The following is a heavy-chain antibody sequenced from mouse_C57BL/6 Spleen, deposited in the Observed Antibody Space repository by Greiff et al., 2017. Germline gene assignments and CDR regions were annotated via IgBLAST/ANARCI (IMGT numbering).Heavy chain of an antibody. Sequence: VQLQESGPGLVAPSQSLSITCTVSGFSLTSYGVDWVRQSPGKGLEWLGVIWGGGSTNYNSAPMSRLSMCKDNSKSQVFLKMNSLQTDDTAMYYCAKHRHYGSSYEGAMDYWGQGTSVTVSS. CDR2: IWGGGST. J-gene: IGHJ4*01. V-gene: IGHV2-9*01. CDR3: AKHRHYGSSYEGAMDY. CDR1: GFSLTSYG. D-gene: IGHD1-1*01.